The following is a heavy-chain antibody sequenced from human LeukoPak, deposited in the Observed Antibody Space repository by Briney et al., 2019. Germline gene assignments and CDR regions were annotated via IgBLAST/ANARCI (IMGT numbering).Heavy chain of an antibody. Sequence: GGSLRLSCTASGFTFSSYVMYWVRQAPGKGLEYVSSITNDGGSTDYANSVKGRFTISRDNPKNTLYLQMGSLRADDMAVYHCARAKSSNGYYFDYWGQGALVTVSS. D-gene: IGHD3-22*01. CDR1: GFTFSSYV. J-gene: IGHJ4*02. CDR2: ITNDGGST. CDR3: ARAKSSNGYYFDY. V-gene: IGHV3-64*01.